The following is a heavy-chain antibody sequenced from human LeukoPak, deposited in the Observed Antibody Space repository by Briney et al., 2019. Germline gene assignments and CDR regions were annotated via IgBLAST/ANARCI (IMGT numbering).Heavy chain of an antibody. CDR1: GFTFSSYG. CDR3: ARERTLLYYFDY. V-gene: IGHV4-30-4*08. Sequence: LRLSCAASGFTFSSYGMSWVRQPPGKGLEWIGYIYYSGSTYYNPSLKSRVTVSVDTSKNQFSLKLSSVTAADTAVYYCARERTLLYYFDYWGQGTLVTVSS. D-gene: IGHD3/OR15-3a*01. CDR2: IYYSGST. J-gene: IGHJ4*02.